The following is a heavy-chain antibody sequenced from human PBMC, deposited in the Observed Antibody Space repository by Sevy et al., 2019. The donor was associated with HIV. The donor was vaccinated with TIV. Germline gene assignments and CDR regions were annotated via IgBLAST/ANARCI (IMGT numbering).Heavy chain of an antibody. CDR3: TKVRKGVSGTGFFDS. CDR1: GFTFNDYG. CDR2: ISRKGDNI. D-gene: IGHD1-20*01. Sequence: GGSLRLSCAGSGFTFNDYGMDWVRQVPGKGLEWVAGISRKGDNIGYADAVKGRFTISRDDAKNSLYLQMNSLRVDDTAFYHCTKVRKGVSGTGFFDSWGQGILVTVSS. V-gene: IGHV3-9*01. J-gene: IGHJ4*02.